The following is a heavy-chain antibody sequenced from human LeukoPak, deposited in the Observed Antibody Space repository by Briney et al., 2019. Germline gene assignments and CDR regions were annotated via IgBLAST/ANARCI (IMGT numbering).Heavy chain of an antibody. V-gene: IGHV3-73*01. Sequence: GGSLKLSCAASGFTFSGFAIHWVRQASGKGLEWVGRIRTKTNRYATGYTASVKGRFTISRDDSENTACLQMNSLDTEDTAVYYCARSGNYDLDNWGQGTLVTVSS. CDR3: ARSGNYDLDN. J-gene: IGHJ4*02. D-gene: IGHD4-11*01. CDR1: GFTFSGFA. CDR2: IRTKTNRYAT.